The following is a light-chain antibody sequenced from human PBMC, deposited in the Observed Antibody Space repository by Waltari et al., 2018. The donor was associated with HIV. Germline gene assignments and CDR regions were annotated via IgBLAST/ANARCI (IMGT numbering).Light chain of an antibody. V-gene: IGLV1-40*01. J-gene: IGLJ2*01. CDR2: GNS. CDR3: QSYDSNLSGL. Sequence: QSELTQPPSVSAAPGQSVTISNIGAGYDVHWYQQVPGRAPKVVIDGNSNRPSGGPDRFSGSKSGSSASLVITGLQSEDEADYYCQSYDSNLSGLFGGGTKVTVL. CDR1: NIGAGYD.